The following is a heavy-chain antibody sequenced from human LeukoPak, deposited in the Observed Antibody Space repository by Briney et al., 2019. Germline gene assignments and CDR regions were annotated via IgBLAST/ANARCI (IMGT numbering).Heavy chain of an antibody. D-gene: IGHD2-15*01. J-gene: IGHJ3*02. CDR3: ARGGECGSCDGFDM. V-gene: IGHV4-34*01. CDR1: GGSFSGYY. CDR2: INHSGST. Sequence: SETLSLTCAVNGGSFSGYYWIWIRQPPGKGLEWIGEINHSGSTNYNPSLKSRVTISVDTSKNQFSLKLSSVTAADTAVYYCARGGECGSCDGFDMWGLGIMVTVSS.